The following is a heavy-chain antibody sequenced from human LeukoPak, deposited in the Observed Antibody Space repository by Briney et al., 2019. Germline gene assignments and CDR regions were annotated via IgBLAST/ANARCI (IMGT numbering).Heavy chain of an antibody. CDR1: GYTFTSYY. CDR2: INPSGGST. J-gene: IGHJ4*02. V-gene: IGHV1-46*01. D-gene: IGHD3-10*01. Sequence: ASVKVSCKASGYTFTSYYMHWVRQAPGQGLEWMGTINPSGGSTTYAQKFQGRVTMTRDTSTSTFYMELNSLRSEDSAVYYCARDFDYFGSGSYEDYWGQGTLVTVSS. CDR3: ARDFDYFGSGSYEDY.